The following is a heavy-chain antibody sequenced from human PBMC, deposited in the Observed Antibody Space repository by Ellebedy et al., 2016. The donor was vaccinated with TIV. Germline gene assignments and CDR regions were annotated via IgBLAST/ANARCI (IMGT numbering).Heavy chain of an antibody. D-gene: IGHD1-26*01. V-gene: IGHV3-30*18. CDR2: ISYDGSNK. Sequence: GGSLRLXCAASGFTFSSYGMHWVRQAPGKGLEWVAVISYDGSNKYYADSVKGRFTISRDNSKNTLYLQMNSLRAEDTAVYYCAKVQRELPSGYYYYGMDVWGQGTTVTVSS. J-gene: IGHJ6*02. CDR3: AKVQRELPSGYYYYGMDV. CDR1: GFTFSSYG.